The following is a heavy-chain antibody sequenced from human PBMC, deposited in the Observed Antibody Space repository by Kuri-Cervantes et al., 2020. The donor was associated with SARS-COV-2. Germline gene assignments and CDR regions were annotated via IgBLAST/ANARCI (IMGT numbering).Heavy chain of an antibody. Sequence: SETLSLTCTVSGGSISSGGYYWSWTRQPPGKGLEWIGYIYHSGSTYYNPSLKSRVTISVDRSKNQFSLKLSSVTAADTAVYYCARAGSLLWFGELLSLFDYWGQGTLVIVSS. D-gene: IGHD3-10*01. J-gene: IGHJ4*02. CDR3: ARAGSLLWFGELLSLFDY. V-gene: IGHV4-30-2*01. CDR2: IYHSGST. CDR1: GGSISSGGYY.